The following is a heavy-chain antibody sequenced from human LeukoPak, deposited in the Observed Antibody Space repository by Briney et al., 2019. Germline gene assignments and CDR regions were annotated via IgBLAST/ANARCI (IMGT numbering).Heavy chain of an antibody. CDR1: GFTFSSYA. Sequence: GGSLRLSCAASGFTFSSYAMSWVRQAPGKGLEWVSAISGSGGSTYYAGSVKGRFTISRDNSKNTLYLQMNSLRAEDTAVYYCAKDLGSTSCFDYWGQGTLVTVSS. D-gene: IGHD2-2*01. CDR2: ISGSGGST. CDR3: AKDLGSTSCFDY. J-gene: IGHJ4*02. V-gene: IGHV3-23*01.